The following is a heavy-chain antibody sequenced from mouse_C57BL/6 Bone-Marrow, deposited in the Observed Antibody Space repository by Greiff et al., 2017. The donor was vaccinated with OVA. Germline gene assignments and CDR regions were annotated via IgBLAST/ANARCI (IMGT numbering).Heavy chain of an antibody. CDR1: GYTFTSYW. CDR2: IYPGSGST. J-gene: IGHJ2*01. V-gene: IGHV1-55*01. Sequence: QVQLQQPGAELVKPGASVKMSCKASGYTFTSYWITWVKQRPGQGLEWIGDIYPGSGSTNYNEKFKSKATLTVDTSSSTAYMQLRSLTSEDSAVYYCAREGTGTGAFDYWGQGTTLTVSA. D-gene: IGHD4-1*01. CDR3: AREGTGTGAFDY.